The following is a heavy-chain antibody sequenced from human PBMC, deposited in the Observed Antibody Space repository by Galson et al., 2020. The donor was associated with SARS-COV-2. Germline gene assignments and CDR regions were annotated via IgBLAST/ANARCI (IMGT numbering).Heavy chain of an antibody. D-gene: IGHD6-6*01. V-gene: IGHV5-10-1*01. Sequence: HGESLKISCTGSGYSFTSYWISWVSQMPGKALEWIGTIDPSDSYTNYSPSSQGNVTISAEKSISTAYLQWISLKASDTAMYYGARLGSSSFDMDVWGKGTTVVVSS. CDR2: IDPSDSYT. CDR3: ARLGSSSFDMDV. J-gene: IGHJ6*03. CDR1: GYSFTSYW.